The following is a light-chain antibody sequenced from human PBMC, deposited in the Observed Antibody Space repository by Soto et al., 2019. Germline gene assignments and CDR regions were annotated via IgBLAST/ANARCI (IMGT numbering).Light chain of an antibody. V-gene: IGKV4-1*01. CDR1: QSVLYSSNNRNY. CDR3: QQYYNTPQT. CDR2: WAS. Sequence: DIVMTQSPDSLAVSLGERATINYKSSQSVLYSSNNRNYLAWYQQKPGQPPKLLIYWASTRESGVPDRFSGSGSGTDITLTISSLQAEDVAVYYCQQYYNTPQTFGQGTNLEIK. J-gene: IGKJ2*01.